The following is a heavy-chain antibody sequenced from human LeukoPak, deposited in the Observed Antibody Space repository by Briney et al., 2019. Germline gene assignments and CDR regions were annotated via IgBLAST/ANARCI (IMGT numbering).Heavy chain of an antibody. CDR2: IRYDGSNK. CDR1: GFTFSSYG. Sequence: GGSLRLSCAASGFTFSSYGMHWVRQAPGKGLEWVAFIRYDGSNKYYADSVKGRFTISRDNSKNTLYLQMNSLRAEDTAVYYCAKDLRYYDSSGYYWGQGTLVTASS. CDR3: AKDLRYYDSSGYY. J-gene: IGHJ4*02. D-gene: IGHD3-22*01. V-gene: IGHV3-30*02.